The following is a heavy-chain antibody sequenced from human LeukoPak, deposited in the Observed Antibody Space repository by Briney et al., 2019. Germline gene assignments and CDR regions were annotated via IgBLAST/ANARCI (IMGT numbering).Heavy chain of an antibody. CDR2: INPNSGGT. Sequence: GASVTVSCTASGYTFTGYYMHWVRQAPGQGLEWMGWINPNSGGTNYAQKFQGRVTMTRDTSISTAYMELSRLRSDDTAVYYCAREPSWLLSGCFDYWGQGTLVTVSS. J-gene: IGHJ4*02. CDR1: GYTFTGYY. V-gene: IGHV1-2*02. D-gene: IGHD3-3*01. CDR3: AREPSWLLSGCFDY.